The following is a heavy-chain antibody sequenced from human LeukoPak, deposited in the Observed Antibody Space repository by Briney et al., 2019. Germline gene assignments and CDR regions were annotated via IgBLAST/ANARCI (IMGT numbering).Heavy chain of an antibody. CDR1: GFTFSSYG. V-gene: IGHV3-23*01. Sequence: GGTLRLSCAASGFTFSSYGMSWVRQAPGKGLEWVSAISGSGGSTYYADSVKGRFTISRDNSKNTLYLQMNSLRADDTAVYYCAKDVTLIVVDISAFDVWGQGTMVTVSS. CDR2: ISGSGGST. CDR3: AKDVTLIVVDISAFDV. J-gene: IGHJ3*01. D-gene: IGHD3-22*01.